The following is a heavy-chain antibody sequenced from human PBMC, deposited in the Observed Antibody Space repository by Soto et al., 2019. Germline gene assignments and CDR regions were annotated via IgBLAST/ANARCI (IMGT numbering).Heavy chain of an antibody. CDR3: ARDPATAKPEGVDF. CDR1: GYTFSDYY. J-gene: IGHJ4*02. CDR2: INPNSGGT. D-gene: IGHD1-1*01. V-gene: IGHV1-2*02. Sequence: QVQLVQSGAEVRKPGASVKVSCKASGYTFSDYYIHWVRQAPGQGLEWMGWINPNSGGTKYAPKFQGGVTMTRDTASTTAYMELSRLRSGDTAVYYCARDPATAKPEGVDFWGQGTLVTVSS.